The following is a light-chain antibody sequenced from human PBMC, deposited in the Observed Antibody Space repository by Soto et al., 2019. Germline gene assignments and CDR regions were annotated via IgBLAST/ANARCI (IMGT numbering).Light chain of an antibody. J-gene: IGLJ3*02. CDR3: SSYAGTNKV. CDR1: SGDVGGHNF. V-gene: IGLV2-8*01. CDR2: EVS. Sequence: QSVLTQPPSASGSPGQSVTISCTGTSGDVGGHNFVSWYQFHPGKAPKLNIYEVSKRPSGVPNRFSGSKSDNTASLTVSGLQAEDEADYFCSSYAGTNKVFGGGTQLTVL.